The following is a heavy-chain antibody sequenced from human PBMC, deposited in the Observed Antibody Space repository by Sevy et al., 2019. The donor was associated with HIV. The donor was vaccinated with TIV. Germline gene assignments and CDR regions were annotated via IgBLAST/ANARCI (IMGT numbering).Heavy chain of an antibody. V-gene: IGHV3-73*01. CDR1: GFTFSGSA. D-gene: IGHD6-19*01. CDR2: IRSKANSYAT. J-gene: IGHJ4*02. CDR3: TRLDSSGRRRRPFDY. Sequence: GGSLRLSCAASGFTFSGSAMHWVRQASGKGLEWVGRIRSKANSYATAYAASVKGRFTISRDDSKNTAYLQMNSLKTGETAVYYCTRLDSSGRRRRPFDYWGQGTLVTVSS.